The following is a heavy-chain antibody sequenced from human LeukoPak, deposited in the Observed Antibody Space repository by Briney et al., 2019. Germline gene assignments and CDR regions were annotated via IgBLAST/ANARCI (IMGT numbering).Heavy chain of an antibody. Sequence: PSETLSLTCTVSGGSISSGSYYWSWIRQPAGKGLEWIGRIYTSGSTNYNPSLKSRVTISVDTSKNQFSLKLSSVTAADTAVYYCARGGSSSLGHDYWGQGTLVTVSS. D-gene: IGHD6-6*01. V-gene: IGHV4-61*02. CDR2: IYTSGST. CDR1: GGSISSGSYY. CDR3: ARGGSSSLGHDY. J-gene: IGHJ4*02.